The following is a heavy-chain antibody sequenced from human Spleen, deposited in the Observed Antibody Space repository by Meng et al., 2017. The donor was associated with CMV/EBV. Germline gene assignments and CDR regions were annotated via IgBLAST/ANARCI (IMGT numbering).Heavy chain of an antibody. CDR1: GYKFTGYH. CDR3: ARGPDKFDP. CDR2: INPHSGDT. Sequence: KVSCKVSGYKFTGYHMYWVRQAPGQGLEWMGWINPHSGDTGSAQKFQGRVTLTRDTSISTVYMELTGLNFDDTALYYCARGPDKFDPWGQGTLVTVSS. V-gene: IGHV1-2*02. J-gene: IGHJ5*02.